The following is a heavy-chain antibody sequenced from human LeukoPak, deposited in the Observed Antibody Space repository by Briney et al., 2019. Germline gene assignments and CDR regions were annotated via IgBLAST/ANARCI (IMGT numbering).Heavy chain of an antibody. D-gene: IGHD1-1*01. CDR1: GYSISSGFH. J-gene: IGHJ4*02. Sequence: SETLSLTCVVSGYSISSGFHWGWIRRPPGKGLEWIGSIYRSGTTYYNPSLKSRVTISVDTSKNQFSLKLTSVTAADTAVYYCARGNWNDAGGDFWGQGTLVTVSS. CDR3: ARGNWNDAGGDF. V-gene: IGHV4-38-2*01. CDR2: IYRSGTT.